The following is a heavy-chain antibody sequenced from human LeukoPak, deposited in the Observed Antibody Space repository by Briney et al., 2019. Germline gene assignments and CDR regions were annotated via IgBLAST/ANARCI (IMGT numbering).Heavy chain of an antibody. CDR3: ARATLVYYDSSGYYQT. Sequence: KPSETLSLTCAVYGGSFSGYYWSWIRQPPGKGLEWIGEINHSGSTNYSPSLKSRVTISVDTSKNQFSLKLSSVTAADTAVYYCARATLVYYDSSGYYQTWGQGTLVTVSS. CDR1: GGSFSGYY. D-gene: IGHD3-22*01. J-gene: IGHJ4*02. CDR2: INHSGST. V-gene: IGHV4-34*01.